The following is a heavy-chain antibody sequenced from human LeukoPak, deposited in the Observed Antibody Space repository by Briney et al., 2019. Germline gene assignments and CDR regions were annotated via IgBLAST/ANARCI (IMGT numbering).Heavy chain of an antibody. D-gene: IGHD6-19*01. J-gene: IGHJ6*02. CDR2: MNPNSGNT. V-gene: IGHV1-8*01. CDR3: ARNGAVAGKYYYYGMDV. Sequence: ASVKVSCKASGYTFTSYDINWVRQATGQGLEWMGWMNPNSGNTGYAQKFQGRVTMTRSTSISTAYMELSSLRSEDTAVYYCARNGAVAGKYYYYGMDVWGQGTTVTVSS. CDR1: GYTFTSYD.